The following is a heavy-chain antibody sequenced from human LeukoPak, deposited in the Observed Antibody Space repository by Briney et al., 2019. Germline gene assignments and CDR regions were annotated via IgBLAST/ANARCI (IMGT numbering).Heavy chain of an antibody. V-gene: IGHV4-4*07. J-gene: IGHJ3*02. CDR2: IYTSGST. D-gene: IGHD3-22*01. CDR1: GGSISSYY. Sequence: PSETLSLTCTVSGGSISSYYWSWIRQPAGKGLEWIGRIYTSGSTNYNPSLKSRVTMSVDTSKNQFSLKLSSVTAADTAVYYCARGLGLPEYYYDGSGYRGGAFDIWGQGTMVTVSS. CDR3: ARGLGLPEYYYDGSGYRGGAFDI.